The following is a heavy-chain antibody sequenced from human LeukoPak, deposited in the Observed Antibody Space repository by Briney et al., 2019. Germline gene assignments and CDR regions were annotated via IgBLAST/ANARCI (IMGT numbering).Heavy chain of an antibody. J-gene: IGHJ4*02. D-gene: IGHD6-19*01. V-gene: IGHV4-61*01. CDR2: IYYSGST. CDR3: AGYSSGGYQYFDY. CDR1: DRSVSSGSYY. Sequence: PSETMSPTCTVSDRSVSSGSYYWRWIRQPPGKGLEWIGYIYYSGSTNCNPSLKSRVTVTVDTSKNQFTLRLNTEPSADTTEYYCAGYSSGGYQYFDYWGQGTLVTVSS.